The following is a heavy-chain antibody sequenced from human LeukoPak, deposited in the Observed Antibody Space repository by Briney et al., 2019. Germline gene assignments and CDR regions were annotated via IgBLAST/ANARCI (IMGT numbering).Heavy chain of an antibody. D-gene: IGHD6-6*01. CDR3: ASLIEYSSSRVRPDDAFDI. Sequence: GASVKVSFRASGYTVTSYGISWGRQAPGQGLGWMGWISAYNGNTNYAQKLQGRGTITTDTSTSTAYMELRSLRSDDTAVYYCASLIEYSSSRVRPDDAFDIWGQGTMVTVSS. J-gene: IGHJ3*02. CDR2: ISAYNGNT. CDR1: GYTVTSYG. V-gene: IGHV1-18*01.